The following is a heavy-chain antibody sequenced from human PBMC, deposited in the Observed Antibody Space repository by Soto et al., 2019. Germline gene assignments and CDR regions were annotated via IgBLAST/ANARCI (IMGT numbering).Heavy chain of an antibody. D-gene: IGHD2-21*02. CDR3: ARDASGGYCGGDCYFPYYYYGMDV. V-gene: IGHV1-2*04. CDR1: GYTFTSYG. J-gene: IGHJ6*02. Sequence: GASVKVSCKASGYTFTSYGISWVRQAPGQGLEWMGWINPNSGGTNYAQKFQGWVTMTRDTSISTAYMELSRLRSDDTAVYYCARDASGGYCGGDCYFPYYYYGMDVWGQGTTVTVSS. CDR2: INPNSGGT.